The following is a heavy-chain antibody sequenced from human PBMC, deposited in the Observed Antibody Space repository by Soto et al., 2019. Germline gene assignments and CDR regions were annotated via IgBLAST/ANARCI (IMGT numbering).Heavy chain of an antibody. CDR1: GFTFSTYA. V-gene: IGHV3-23*01. D-gene: IGHD3-16*01. J-gene: IGHJ4*02. Sequence: GGSLRLSCAASGFTFSTYAMSWVRQAPGKGLEWVSAISPNGDATDYAAPVKGGFTISRDDSKNTLYLQMNSLKTEDTAVYYCTTYPGGGPDYWGQGTLVTVSS. CDR2: ISPNGDAT. CDR3: TTYPGGGPDY.